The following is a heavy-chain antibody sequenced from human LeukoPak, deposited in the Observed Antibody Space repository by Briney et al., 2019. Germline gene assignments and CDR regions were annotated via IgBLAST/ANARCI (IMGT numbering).Heavy chain of an antibody. Sequence: PSETLSLTCSVYGVSLSDYYWSWIRQPPGKGLEWIGEINHNGGTKYNPSLKGRVTISVDTSENHFSLNLRSVTAADTAVYYCARDNYGDYDQFDYWGQGTLVTVSS. CDR2: INHNGGT. CDR3: ARDNYGDYDQFDY. V-gene: IGHV4-34*01. D-gene: IGHD4-17*01. J-gene: IGHJ4*02. CDR1: GVSLSDYY.